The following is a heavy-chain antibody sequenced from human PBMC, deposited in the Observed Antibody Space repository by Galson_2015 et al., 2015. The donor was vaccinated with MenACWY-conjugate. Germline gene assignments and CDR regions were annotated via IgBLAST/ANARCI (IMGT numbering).Heavy chain of an antibody. Sequence: SLRLSCAASGFTFSRYWMHWVRQSPGKGLVWVSRINSDGSAADYADSVKGRFTISRDNAKNTLYLQMNNLRAEDTAVYYCATYCSSPSCYANGAYWGQGTLVTVSS. CDR3: ATYCSSPSCYANGAY. V-gene: IGHV3-74*01. CDR2: INSDGSAA. J-gene: IGHJ4*02. D-gene: IGHD2-2*01. CDR1: GFTFSRYW.